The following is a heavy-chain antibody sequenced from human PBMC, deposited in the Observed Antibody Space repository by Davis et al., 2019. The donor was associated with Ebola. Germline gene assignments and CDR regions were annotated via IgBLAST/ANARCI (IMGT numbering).Heavy chain of an antibody. CDR2: IYPGDSDT. D-gene: IGHD3-22*01. CDR1: GYSFTSYW. Sequence: PGGSLRLSCKGSGYSFTSYWIGWVRQMHGKGLEWMGIIYPGDSDTRYSPSFQGQVTNSADKSISTAYLQWSSLKASDTAMYYCARHGAYYYDSSGYYNWGQGTLVTVSS. V-gene: IGHV5-51*01. CDR3: ARHGAYYYDSSGYYN. J-gene: IGHJ4*02.